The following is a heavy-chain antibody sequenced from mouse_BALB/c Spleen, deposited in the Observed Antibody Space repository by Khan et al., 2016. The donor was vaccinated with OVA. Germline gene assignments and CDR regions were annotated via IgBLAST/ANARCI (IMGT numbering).Heavy chain of an antibody. D-gene: IGHD3-3*01. Sequence: VELVESGAELVRPGSSVKISCKASGYAFSSYWMNWVKQRPGQGLEWIGQIYPGDGDTNYNGKFKGEATLTADKSSSTAYMQLSSLTSEDSAVYFCARGGGHVFAMDYWGQGTSVTVAS. J-gene: IGHJ4*01. CDR2: IYPGDGDT. CDR3: ARGGGHVFAMDY. V-gene: IGHV1-80*01. CDR1: GYAFSSYW.